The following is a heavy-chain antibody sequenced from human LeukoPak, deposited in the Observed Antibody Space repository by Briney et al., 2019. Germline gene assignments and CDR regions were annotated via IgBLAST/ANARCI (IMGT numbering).Heavy chain of an antibody. J-gene: IGHJ4*01. CDR3: AKLLRDVTIYDF. Sequence: GGSLRLSCAASGFTFSRYWMSWVRQAPGKGPEWVASVNQDESAKRYVDSVKGRFTISRDNTKNSLFLQMNSLRAEDAAFYYCAKLLRDVTIYDFWGHGTLVTVSS. D-gene: IGHD5-24*01. V-gene: IGHV3-7*01. CDR1: GFTFSRYW. CDR2: VNQDESAK.